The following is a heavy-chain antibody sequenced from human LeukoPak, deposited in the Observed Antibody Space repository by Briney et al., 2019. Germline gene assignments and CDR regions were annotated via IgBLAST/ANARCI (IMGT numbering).Heavy chain of an antibody. CDR2: IIPIFGTA. Sequence: GASVKVSCKASGGTFTSYAISWVRQAPGQGLEWMGGIIPIFGTANYAQKFQGRVTITTDESTSTAYMELSSLRSEDTAVYYCARDLAPQWSNGWFDPWGQGTLVTVSS. V-gene: IGHV1-69*05. CDR1: GGTFTSYA. CDR3: ARDLAPQWSNGWFDP. J-gene: IGHJ5*02. D-gene: IGHD2-15*01.